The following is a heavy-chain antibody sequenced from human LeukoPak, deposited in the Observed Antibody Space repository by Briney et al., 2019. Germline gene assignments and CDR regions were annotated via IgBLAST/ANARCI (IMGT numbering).Heavy chain of an antibody. CDR3: AKQLGYCSDGSCYFPY. D-gene: IGHD2-15*01. Sequence: HAGGSLRLSSAASGFTFSSSAMSWVRQAPGKGLEWVSAISNNGGYTYYADSVQGRFAISRDNSKSTLCLQMNSLRAEDTAVYYCAKQLGYCSDGSCYFPYWGQGTLVTVSS. CDR1: GFTFSSSA. J-gene: IGHJ4*02. CDR2: ISNNGGYT. V-gene: IGHV3-23*01.